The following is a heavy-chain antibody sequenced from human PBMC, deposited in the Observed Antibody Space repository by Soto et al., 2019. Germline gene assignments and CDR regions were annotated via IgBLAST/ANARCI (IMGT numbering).Heavy chain of an antibody. CDR3: ARVTMVRGVIMFPLDV. V-gene: IGHV1-18*01. CDR1: GYTFTSYG. D-gene: IGHD3-10*01. Sequence: ASVKVSCKASGYTFTSYGISWVRQAPGQGLEWMGWISAYNGNTNYAQKLQGRVTMTTDTSTSTAYMELRSLRSDDTAVYYCARVTMVRGVIMFPLDVWGKGTTVTVSS. CDR2: ISAYNGNT. J-gene: IGHJ6*04.